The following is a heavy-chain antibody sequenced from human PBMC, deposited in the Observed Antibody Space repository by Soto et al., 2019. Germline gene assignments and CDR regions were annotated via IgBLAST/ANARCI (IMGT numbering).Heavy chain of an antibody. CDR1: RFTFSDFA. Sequence: DVQFLESGGGLVQPGGSLTLSCAASRFTFSDFAMSWVRQAPGKGLEWVSSIGGGGTDTYYADSVKGRFTISRDNSKNTLYLQMDGLRDEDTAVYYCAKDAVPYNGKWDWFDSWGQGTLVIVSS. J-gene: IGHJ5*01. D-gene: IGHD1-20*01. V-gene: IGHV3-23*01. CDR2: IGGGGTDT. CDR3: AKDAVPYNGKWDWFDS.